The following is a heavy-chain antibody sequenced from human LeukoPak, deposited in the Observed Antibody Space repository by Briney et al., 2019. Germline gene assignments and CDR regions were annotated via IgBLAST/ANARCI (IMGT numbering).Heavy chain of an antibody. CDR2: ISGSGGST. J-gene: IGHJ6*02. Sequence: GASLRLSCAASGFTFSSYDMSWVRQAPGKGLEWVSAISGSGGSTYYADSVKGRFTISRDNSKNTLYLQMNSLRAEDTAVYYCAKDRGRIYYYYGMDVWGQGTTVTVSS. CDR3: AKDRGRIYYYYGMDV. V-gene: IGHV3-23*01. CDR1: GFTFSSYD. D-gene: IGHD2-15*01.